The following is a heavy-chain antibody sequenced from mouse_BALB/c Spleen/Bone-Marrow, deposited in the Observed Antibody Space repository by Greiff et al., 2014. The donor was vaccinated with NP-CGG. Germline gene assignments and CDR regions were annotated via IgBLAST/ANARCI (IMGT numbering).Heavy chain of an antibody. J-gene: IGHJ4*01. CDR1: GYTFTTYT. V-gene: IGHV1-4*01. CDR2: INPSTGFT. D-gene: IGHD1-1*01. Sequence: QVQLQQSGAELARPGASVKMSCEASGYTFTTYTMHWVQQRPGQGLEWVGYINPSTGFTNYNQIFKDKDTLAADKSSSTAYMQLSSLTSEDSAVYYCARGGFLLRSLALDYWGQGTSVTVSS. CDR3: ARGGFLLRSLALDY.